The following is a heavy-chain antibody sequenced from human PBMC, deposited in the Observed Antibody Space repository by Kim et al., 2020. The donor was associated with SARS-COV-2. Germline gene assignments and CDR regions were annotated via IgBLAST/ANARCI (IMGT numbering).Heavy chain of an antibody. D-gene: IGHD3-9*01. CDR1: GYTFTSYA. V-gene: IGHV1-3*01. Sequence: ASVKVSCKASGYTFTSYAMHWVRQAPGQRLEWMGWINAGNGNPKYSQKFQGRVTITRDTSASTAYMELSSLRSEDTAVYYCARDSVKDNDVLRYFEPKNWDYHRWGRGTLVTGSS. J-gene: IGHJ2*01. CDR2: INAGNGNP. CDR3: ARDSVKDNDVLRYFEPKNWDYHR.